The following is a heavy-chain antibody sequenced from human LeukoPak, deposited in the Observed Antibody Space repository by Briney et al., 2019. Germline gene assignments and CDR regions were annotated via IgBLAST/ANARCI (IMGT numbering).Heavy chain of an antibody. J-gene: IGHJ2*01. D-gene: IGHD3-3*01. CDR2: ISGRDSST. V-gene: IGHV3-23*01. CDR1: GLTVSSYA. CDR3: AREALGWRGSYWYFDL. Sequence: PGGSLRLSCAASGLTVSSYAISWGRQAPGKGLQWVSTISGRDSSTYYADSVKGRFPISRHNSKDTLYLQMNSLRAEDTAVYYCAREALGWRGSYWYFDLWGRGALVTVSS.